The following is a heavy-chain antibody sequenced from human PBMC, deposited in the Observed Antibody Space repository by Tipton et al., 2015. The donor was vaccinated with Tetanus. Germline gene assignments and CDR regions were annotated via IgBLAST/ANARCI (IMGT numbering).Heavy chain of an antibody. V-gene: IGHV3-21*06. CDR2: ISSSGRDI. CDR1: GFILSTYT. J-gene: IGHJ3*01. Sequence: SLRLSCAASGFILSTYTMNWVRQGPGKGLQWVSSISSSGRDINYADSLKGRFTISRDNAKNSLFLQMDRLRAEDTAIYYCARLYTGSLQRDAFDLWGQGTVVTVS. CDR3: ARLYTGSLQRDAFDL. D-gene: IGHD1-26*01.